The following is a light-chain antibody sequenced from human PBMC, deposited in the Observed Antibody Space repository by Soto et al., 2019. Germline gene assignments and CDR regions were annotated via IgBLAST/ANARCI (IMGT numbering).Light chain of an antibody. CDR1: QSVSFNY. CDR2: DAS. Sequence: EIVLTQSPGTLSLSPGERATLSCGASQSVSFNYLAWYQQKVGLAPRLLIYDASRRATGTPDRFSGSGSGTDFTLTISRLEPEDFAVYVCQQYGSSPYTFGQGTNLEI. J-gene: IGKJ2*01. CDR3: QQYGSSPYT. V-gene: IGKV3D-20*01.